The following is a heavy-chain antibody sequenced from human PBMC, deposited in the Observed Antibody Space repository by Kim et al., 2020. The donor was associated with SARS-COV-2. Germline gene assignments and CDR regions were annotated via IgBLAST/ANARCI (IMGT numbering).Heavy chain of an antibody. Sequence: LYSGGSTYYADSVKGRFTISRDNSKNTLYLQMNSLRAEDTAMYYCARETIYWGQGTLVTVSS. CDR3: ARETIY. CDR2: LYSGGST. V-gene: IGHV3-53*01. D-gene: IGHD3-3*01. J-gene: IGHJ4*02.